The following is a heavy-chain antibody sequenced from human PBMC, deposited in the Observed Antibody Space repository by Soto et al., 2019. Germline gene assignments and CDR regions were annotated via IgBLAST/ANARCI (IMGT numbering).Heavy chain of an antibody. CDR2: IYYSGST. V-gene: IGHV4-61*01. CDR3: ARAVGSGSYYHDY. Sequence: PSETLSLTCTVSGGSVSSGSYYWSWIRQPPGKGLEWIGYIYYSGSTNYNPSLKSRVTISVDTSKNQFSLKLSSVTAADTAVYYCARAVGSGSYYHDYWGQGTLVTVSS. D-gene: IGHD3-10*01. J-gene: IGHJ4*02. CDR1: GGSVSSGSYY.